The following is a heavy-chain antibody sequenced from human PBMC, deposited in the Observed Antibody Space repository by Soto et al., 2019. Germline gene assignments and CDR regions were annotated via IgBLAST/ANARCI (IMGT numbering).Heavy chain of an antibody. V-gene: IGHV4-59*02. D-gene: IGHD3-10*01. CDR2: IHYTGSS. CDR1: GGSVSGYY. J-gene: IGHJ5*02. CDR3: ARVTMVRGVPSNWFDP. Sequence: LSLTCTVSGGSVSGYYWSWIRQPPGKGLEWIAYIHYTGSSNSNPSLKSRVTISIDTSKNQFSLKLSSVTAADTAVYYCARVTMVRGVPSNWFDPWGQG.